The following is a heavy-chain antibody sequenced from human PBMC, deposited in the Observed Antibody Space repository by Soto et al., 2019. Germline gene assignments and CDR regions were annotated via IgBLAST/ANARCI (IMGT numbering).Heavy chain of an antibody. CDR3: ARGPGDLGYFDY. D-gene: IGHD2-21*02. V-gene: IGHV1-8*01. Sequence: ASVKVSCKASGYTFTNYEISWVRQAPGQGLEWLGWMNPYNGNTAYAQNFQGRVTMTRNTSTSTAYMDFSSLRSEDTAVYYCARGPGDLGYFDYWGQGALVTVSS. CDR1: GYTFTNYE. J-gene: IGHJ4*02. CDR2: MNPYNGNT.